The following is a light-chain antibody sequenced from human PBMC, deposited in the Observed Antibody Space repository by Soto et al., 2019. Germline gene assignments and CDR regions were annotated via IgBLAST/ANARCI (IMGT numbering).Light chain of an antibody. V-gene: IGKV3-11*01. J-gene: IGKJ4*01. CDR3: QQRGNWPLT. Sequence: EIVLTQSPATLSLSPGERATLSCKASQSVDSYLAWYQQKPGQAPRLLIYDASNRATGIPARFSGSGSGTDFTLTISSLEAEDFAVYYCQQRGNWPLTFGGGTKLEIK. CDR1: QSVDSY. CDR2: DAS.